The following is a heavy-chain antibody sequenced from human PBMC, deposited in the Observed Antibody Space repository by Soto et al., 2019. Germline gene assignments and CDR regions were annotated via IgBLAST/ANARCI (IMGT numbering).Heavy chain of an antibody. CDR3: AVPLRYCGWLGWFDP. Sequence: PSETLSLTCTVSGDSISAYSWGWIRQPPGKGLEWIGSIYYTGSTYYNPSLKSRVTISVDTSKNQFSLKLSSVTAADTAVYYCAVPLRYCGWLGWFDPWGQGTLVTVSS. D-gene: IGHD3-9*01. CDR2: IYYTGST. J-gene: IGHJ5*02. V-gene: IGHV4-39*01. CDR1: GDSISAYS.